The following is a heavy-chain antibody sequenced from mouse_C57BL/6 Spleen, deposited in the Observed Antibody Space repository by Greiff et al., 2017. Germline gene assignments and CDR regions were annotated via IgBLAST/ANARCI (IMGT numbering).Heavy chain of an antibody. D-gene: IGHD4-1*01. CDR1: GYTFPSYW. CDR2: INPSASET. Sequence: QVQLQQPGAELVRPGSSVKLSCKASGYTFPSYWMHWVKQRPIQGLEWIGNINPSASETHYNQQFKDNATLTVDKSSSTAYMQLSSLTSEDSAVFYCAREGLGEIAYGGQGTRVTVSA. CDR3: AREGLGEIAY. J-gene: IGHJ3*01. V-gene: IGHV1-52*01.